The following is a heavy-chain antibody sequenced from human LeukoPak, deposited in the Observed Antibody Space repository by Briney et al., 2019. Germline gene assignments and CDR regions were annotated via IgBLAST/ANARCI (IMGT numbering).Heavy chain of an antibody. J-gene: IGHJ4*02. CDR1: GFSFSSNH. V-gene: IGHV3-48*01. CDR3: ARDTSGKLDY. Sequence: GGSLRLSCAASGFSFSSNHMNWVRQAPGKGLEWVSYISSSSTTIYYADSVKGRFTISRDTAKSSLYLQMESLRVEDTAVYYCARDTSGKLDYWGQGTLVTVSS. CDR2: ISSSSTTI.